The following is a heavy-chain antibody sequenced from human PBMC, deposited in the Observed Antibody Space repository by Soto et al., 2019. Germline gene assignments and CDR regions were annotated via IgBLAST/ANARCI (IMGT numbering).Heavy chain of an antibody. CDR1: GGSISSSSYY. J-gene: IGHJ3*02. V-gene: IGHV4-39*01. Sequence: SDTLCLTCTISGGSISSSSYYWGWIRQPPGKGLEWIGSIYYSGSTYYNPSLKSRVTISVDTSKNQFSLKLSSVTAADTAVYYCARHGDYYDSSGYPGLAFDIWGQGTMVT. D-gene: IGHD3-22*01. CDR3: ARHGDYYDSSGYPGLAFDI. CDR2: IYYSGST.